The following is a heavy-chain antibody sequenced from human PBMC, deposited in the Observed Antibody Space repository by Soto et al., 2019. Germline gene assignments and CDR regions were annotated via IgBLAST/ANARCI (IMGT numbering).Heavy chain of an antibody. CDR3: ATLVGSGSYWPPDN. V-gene: IGHV3-23*01. J-gene: IGHJ4*02. CDR1: GFTFSSYA. Sequence: GGSLRLSCAASGFTFSSYAMNWVRQAPGKGREWGSSITGSGGSTYDADSVKGGVTISRDNSKNTLYLQMNSLRVEDTAVSYCATLVGSGSYWPPDNCGQGTLVTVSS. CDR2: ITGSGGST. D-gene: IGHD3-10*01.